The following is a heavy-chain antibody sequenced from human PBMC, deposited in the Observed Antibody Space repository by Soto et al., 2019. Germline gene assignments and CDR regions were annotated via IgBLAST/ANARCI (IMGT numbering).Heavy chain of an antibody. CDR1: GFTFSSYA. J-gene: IGHJ4*02. V-gene: IGHV3-30-3*01. CDR2: ISYDGSNK. Sequence: QVHLVESGGGVVQPGRSLRLSCAASGFTFSSYAMHWVRQAPGKGLEWVAIISYDGSNKYYADSVKGRFTISRDNSKNTLYLQMNSLRPEDTAVYYCARDAKGFDYWGQGTLVIVSS. CDR3: ARDAKGFDY.